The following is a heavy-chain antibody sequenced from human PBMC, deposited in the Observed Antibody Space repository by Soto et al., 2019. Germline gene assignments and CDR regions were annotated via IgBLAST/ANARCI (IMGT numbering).Heavy chain of an antibody. D-gene: IGHD3-22*01. Sequence: GGSLRLSCAASGFTFSSYAINWVRQAPGKGLEWVSAISTSSSTFYADSVKGRFTISRDNSKNTLYLQMNSLRAEDTAVYYCARDITSYYDSSGPGPWGQGTLVTVSS. CDR3: ARDITSYYDSSGPGP. CDR2: ISTSSST. V-gene: IGHV3-23*01. CDR1: GFTFSSYA. J-gene: IGHJ5*02.